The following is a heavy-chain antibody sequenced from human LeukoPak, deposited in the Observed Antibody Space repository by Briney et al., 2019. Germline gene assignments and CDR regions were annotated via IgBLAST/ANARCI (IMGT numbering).Heavy chain of an antibody. V-gene: IGHV1-2*02. D-gene: IGHD4-17*01. CDR2: INPNSGGT. J-gene: IGHJ4*02. CDR3: ARSIFYGDYAPWYYFDY. CDR1: GYTYTGYY. Sequence: ASVKVSCKASGYTYTGYYMHWVRQAPGQGLEWMGWINPNSGGTNYAQKFQGRVTMTRDTSISTAYMELSRLRSDDTAVYYCARSIFYGDYAPWYYFDYWGQGTLVTVSS.